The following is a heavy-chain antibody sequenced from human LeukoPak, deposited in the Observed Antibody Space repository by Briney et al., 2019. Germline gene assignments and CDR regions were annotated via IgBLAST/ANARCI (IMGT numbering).Heavy chain of an antibody. CDR1: GGSFSGYY. Sequence: SETLSLTCAVYGGSFSGYYWSWIRQPPGKGLEWIGEINHSGSTNYNPSLKSRVTISVDTSKNQFSLKLSSVTAADTAVYYCARGGSRFTYYYDSSGPTYFDYWGQGTLVTVSS. CDR3: ARGGSRFTYYYDSSGPTYFDY. D-gene: IGHD3-22*01. J-gene: IGHJ4*02. CDR2: INHSGST. V-gene: IGHV4-34*01.